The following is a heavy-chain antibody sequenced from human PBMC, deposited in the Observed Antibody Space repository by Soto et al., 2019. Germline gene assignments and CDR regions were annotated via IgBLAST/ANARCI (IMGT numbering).Heavy chain of an antibody. V-gene: IGHV4-31*03. CDR2: IYNSGST. CDR3: ARDPAP. J-gene: IGHJ5*02. Sequence: QVQLQESGPGLVKASQTLSLTCTVSGGSISSGGYYWSWIRQHPGKGLEWIGYIYNSGSTYYNPSLQSXXTISADPSKNQFSLKLSSVTAADTAVYYCARDPAPWGQGTLVTVSS. CDR1: GGSISSGGYY.